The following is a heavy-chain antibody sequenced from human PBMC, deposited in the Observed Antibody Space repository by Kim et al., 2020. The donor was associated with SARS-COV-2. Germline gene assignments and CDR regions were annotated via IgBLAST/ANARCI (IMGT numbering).Heavy chain of an antibody. V-gene: IGHV4-39*01. J-gene: IGHJ4*02. CDR2: IYYSGST. D-gene: IGHD3-10*01. Sequence: SETLSLTCTVSGGSISSSSYYWGWIRQPPGKGLEWIGSIYYSGSTYYNPSLKSRVTISVDTSKNQFSLKLSSVTAADTAVYYCARLWFGEFQFDYWGQGTLVTVSS. CDR3: ARLWFGEFQFDY. CDR1: GGSISSSSYY.